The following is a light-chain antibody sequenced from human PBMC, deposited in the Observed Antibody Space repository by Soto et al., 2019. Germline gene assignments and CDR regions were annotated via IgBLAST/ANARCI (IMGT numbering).Light chain of an antibody. CDR2: GAS. CDR1: QSVSSSY. Sequence: EIVLTQSPGTLSLSPGERATLSCRASQSVSSSYLAWYQQKPGQAPRLLIYGASSRATGIPDRFSGSGSGTDFTLTISRLEPEDFALYYCQQYGSSSWTFGQWTKVEIK. J-gene: IGKJ1*01. CDR3: QQYGSSSWT. V-gene: IGKV3-20*01.